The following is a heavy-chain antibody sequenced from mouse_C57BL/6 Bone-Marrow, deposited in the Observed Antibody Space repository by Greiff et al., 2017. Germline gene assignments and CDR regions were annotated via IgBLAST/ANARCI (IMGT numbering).Heavy chain of an antibody. D-gene: IGHD2-4*01. J-gene: IGHJ3*01. CDR3: ARTAYYDYDGAWFAY. CDR1: GYTFTSYW. CDR2: IDPSDSYT. Sequence: QVHVKQPGAELVMPGASVKLSCKASGYTFTSYWMHWVKQRPGQGLEWIGEIDPSDSYTNYNQKFKGKSTLTVDKSSSTAYMQLSSLTSEDSAVYYCARTAYYDYDGAWFAYWGQGTLVTVSA. V-gene: IGHV1-69*01.